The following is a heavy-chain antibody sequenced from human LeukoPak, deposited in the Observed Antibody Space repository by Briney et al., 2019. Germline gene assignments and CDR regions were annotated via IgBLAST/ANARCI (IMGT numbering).Heavy chain of an antibody. CDR2: ISSSSSTI. CDR3: AREVVGATSIFDY. V-gene: IGHV3-48*01. D-gene: IGHD1-26*01. Sequence: GGSLRLSCTASEFTFSTYSMNCVRQAPGKGLEWVSYISSSSSTIYYADSVKGRFTISRDNAKHSLYLQMNSLRAEDTAVYYCAREVVGATSIFDYWGQGTLVTVSS. CDR1: EFTFSTYS. J-gene: IGHJ4*02.